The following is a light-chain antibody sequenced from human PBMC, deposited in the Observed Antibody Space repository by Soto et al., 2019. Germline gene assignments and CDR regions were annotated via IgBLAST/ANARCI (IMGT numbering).Light chain of an antibody. CDR1: QSLYTSNNRNY. CDR3: QQYYATPPVT. Sequence: DIVMTQSPDPLTVSLGERATITCKSSQSLYTSNNRNYLAWYQQKSGQPPKLLIYWASTRESGVPDRFSGSGSGTDFTLTISNLQAEDVAVYYCQQYYATPPVTFGQGTRLEIK. CDR2: WAS. J-gene: IGKJ2*01. V-gene: IGKV4-1*01.